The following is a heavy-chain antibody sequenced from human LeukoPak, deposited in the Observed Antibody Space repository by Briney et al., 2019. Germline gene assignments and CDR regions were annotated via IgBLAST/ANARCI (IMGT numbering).Heavy chain of an antibody. Sequence: GASVKVSCKASGGTFSSYAISWVRQAPGQGLEWMGGIIPIFGTANYAQKFQGRVTITADKSTSTAYMELSSLRSEDTAVYYCARGLAVVPFDYWGQGTLVTVSS. J-gene: IGHJ4*02. CDR2: IIPIFGTA. CDR3: ARGLAVVPFDY. V-gene: IGHV1-69*06. CDR1: GGTFSSYA. D-gene: IGHD6-19*01.